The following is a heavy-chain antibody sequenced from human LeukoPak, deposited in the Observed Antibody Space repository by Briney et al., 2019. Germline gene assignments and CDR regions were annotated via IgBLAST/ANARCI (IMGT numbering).Heavy chain of an antibody. V-gene: IGHV1-8*01. D-gene: IGHD3-10*01. CDR1: GYTFTSYD. J-gene: IGHJ6*02. Sequence: ASVKVSCKASGYTFTSYDINWVRQATGQGLEWMGWMNPNSGNTGYAQKFQGRVTMTRNTSISTAYMELSSLRSEDTAVYYCATGSPGELSSYYGMDVWGQGTTVTVSS. CDR2: MNPNSGNT. CDR3: ATGSPGELSSYYGMDV.